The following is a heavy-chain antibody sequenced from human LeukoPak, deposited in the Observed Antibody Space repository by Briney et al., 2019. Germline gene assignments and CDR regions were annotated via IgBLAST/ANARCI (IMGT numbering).Heavy chain of an antibody. V-gene: IGHV4-30-4*01. Sequence: SETLSLTCTVSNDTISSGDYYWNWIRQPPGKGLEWIGYIFHRGGTSYNPSLKSRILFSVDTSQNQFSLKLNSVTAADTAVYYCVREILYCSGGSCYRGPFDNWGQGTLVTVSA. CDR2: IFHRGGT. CDR1: NDTISSGDYY. D-gene: IGHD2-15*01. J-gene: IGHJ4*02. CDR3: VREILYCSGGSCYRGPFDN.